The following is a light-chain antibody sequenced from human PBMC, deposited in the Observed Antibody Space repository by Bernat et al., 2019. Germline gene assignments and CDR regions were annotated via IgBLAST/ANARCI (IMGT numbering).Light chain of an antibody. CDR3: HSVSTTTTPVV. J-gene: IGLJ2*01. CDR1: RSDVGAYNY. CDR2: DVS. V-gene: IGLV2-14*03. Sequence: QSALTQPASVSGSPGQSVTISCTGTRSDVGAYNYVSWYQQLPGKAPKLMIYDVSNRPSGVSYRFSGSRSGNPACRTISGLQAEDEADYFCHSVSTTTTPVVFGGGTKLTVL.